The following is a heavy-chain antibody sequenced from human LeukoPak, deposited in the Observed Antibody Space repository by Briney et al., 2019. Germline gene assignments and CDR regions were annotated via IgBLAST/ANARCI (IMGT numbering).Heavy chain of an antibody. CDR2: MSSSDDGR. V-gene: IGHV3-23*01. J-gene: IGHJ4*02. CDR1: GFTFSSYS. CDR3: AKAPVTSCRGAFCYPFDY. Sequence: GGSLKLSCAASGFTFSSYSMSWVRQAPGKGLEWVSAMSSSDDGRYYAASVRGRFTISRDTSRSTLYPQMNSLRAEDAAVYYCAKAPVTSCRGAFCYPFDYWGQGTLVTVSS. D-gene: IGHD2-15*01.